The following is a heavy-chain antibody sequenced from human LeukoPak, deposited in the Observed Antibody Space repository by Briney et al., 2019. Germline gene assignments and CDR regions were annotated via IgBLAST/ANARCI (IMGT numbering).Heavy chain of an antibody. V-gene: IGHV4-59*08. J-gene: IGHJ4*02. CDR1: GGSISSYY. Sequence: SETLSLTCTVSGGSISSYYWSWIRQPPGKGLEWIGYIYYSGSTNYNPSLKSRVTISVDTSKNQFSLKLSSVTAADTAVYYCARQDGDSLHPYFDYWGQGTLVTVSS. CDR2: IYYSGST. D-gene: IGHD4-17*01. CDR3: ARQDGDSLHPYFDY.